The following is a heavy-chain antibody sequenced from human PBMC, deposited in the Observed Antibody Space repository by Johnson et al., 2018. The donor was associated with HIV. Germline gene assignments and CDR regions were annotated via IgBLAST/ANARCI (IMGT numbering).Heavy chain of an antibody. CDR1: GFTFDDYA. CDR2: ISWNSGST. D-gene: IGHD4-17*01. Sequence: VQLVESGGGLVQPGRSLRLSCAASGFTFDDYAMHWVRQAPGKGLEWVSGISWNSGSTYYADSVKGRFTISRDNSKTSLYLQMNSLRAEDTALYYCARARYGDLLNLDAFDIWGQGTMVTVSS. CDR3: ARARYGDLLNLDAFDI. V-gene: IGHV3-9*01. J-gene: IGHJ3*02.